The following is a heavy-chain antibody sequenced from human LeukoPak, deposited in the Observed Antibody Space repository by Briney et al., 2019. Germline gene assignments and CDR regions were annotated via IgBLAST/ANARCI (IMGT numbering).Heavy chain of an antibody. Sequence: GGSLRLSCVASRFTFNTYAVNWVRQAPGKGLEGGSGIYSGGSTYYPDSVKGRFTISRHNSKNTLYLQMNSLRAEDTAVYYCARDRRQYSSSFYYYGMDVWGQGTTVTVSS. V-gene: IGHV3-53*04. CDR3: ARDRRQYSSSFYYYGMDV. CDR2: IYSGGST. CDR1: RFTFNTYA. J-gene: IGHJ6*02. D-gene: IGHD6-6*01.